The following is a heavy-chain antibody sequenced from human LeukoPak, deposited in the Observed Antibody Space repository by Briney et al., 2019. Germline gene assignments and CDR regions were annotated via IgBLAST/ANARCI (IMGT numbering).Heavy chain of an antibody. CDR1: GFAVSSYA. V-gene: IGHV3-30*04. Sequence: GRSLRLSCAASGFAVSSYAMHWVRQAPGKGLEWVAVISYDGSNKYYADSVKGRFTISRDNSKNTLYLQMNSLRAEDTAVYYCASNLFTGTNWFDPWGQGTLVTVSS. CDR3: ASNLFTGTNWFDP. J-gene: IGHJ5*02. D-gene: IGHD6-13*01. CDR2: ISYDGSNK.